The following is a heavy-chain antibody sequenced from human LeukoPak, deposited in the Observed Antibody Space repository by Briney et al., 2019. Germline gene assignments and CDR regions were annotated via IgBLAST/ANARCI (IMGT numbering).Heavy chain of an antibody. D-gene: IGHD3-10*01. Sequence: PGGSLRLSCAASGFTFSVYYMSWLRQAPGKGLEWVSYISSSDSNIYYAASVKGRFTISRDDAKNSLYLQMNSLRAEDTAVYYCARGTLGSGRVPRDWFDPWGQGTLVTVSS. CDR3: ARGTLGSGRVPRDWFDP. J-gene: IGHJ5*02. CDR2: ISSSDSNI. CDR1: GFTFSVYY. V-gene: IGHV3-11*01.